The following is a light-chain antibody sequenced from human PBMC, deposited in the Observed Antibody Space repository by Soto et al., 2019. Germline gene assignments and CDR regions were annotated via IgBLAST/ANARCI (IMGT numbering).Light chain of an antibody. J-gene: IGKJ4*01. CDR3: QQRTTWPT. CDR2: DVS. CDR1: QSVTSA. V-gene: IGKV3-11*01. Sequence: EIVLTQSPATLSLSPGDRATLSCRASQSVTSALAWFQQKPGQAPMLLIYDVSRRATGIPARFSGSGSGTDFTLTINSLEPEVFAVYYCQQRTTWPTFGGGTKVEIK.